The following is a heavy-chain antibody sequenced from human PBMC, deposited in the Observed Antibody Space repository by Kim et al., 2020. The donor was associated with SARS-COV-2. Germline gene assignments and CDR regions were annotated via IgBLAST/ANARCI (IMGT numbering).Heavy chain of an antibody. CDR2: INHSGST. Sequence: SETLSLTCAVYGGSFSGYYWSWIRQPPGKGLEWIGEINHSGSTNYNPPLKSRVTISVDTSKNQFSLKLSSVTAADTAVYYCARANPVTTFYYYYGMDVWGQGTTVTVSS. J-gene: IGHJ6*02. V-gene: IGHV4-34*01. D-gene: IGHD4-17*01. CDR3: ARANPVTTFYYYYGMDV. CDR1: GGSFSGYY.